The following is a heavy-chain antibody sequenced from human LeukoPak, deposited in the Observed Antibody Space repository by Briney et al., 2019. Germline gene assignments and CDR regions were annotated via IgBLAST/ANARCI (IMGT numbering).Heavy chain of an antibody. CDR1: GYTFIGYY. CDR2: INPNTGGT. D-gene: IGHD2-2*02. CDR3: ARGLYCSSASCYIGLGYYYYYMVV. V-gene: IGHV1-2*02. Sequence: GASVKVSCKGSGYTFIGYYIHWVRQAPGQGPEGMGWINPNTGGTNYAQNFQGRVTMTRDTSIRTAYMELRRLRSDDTAVYYCARGLYCSSASCYIGLGYYYYYMVVWGKGTTVTVS. J-gene: IGHJ6*03.